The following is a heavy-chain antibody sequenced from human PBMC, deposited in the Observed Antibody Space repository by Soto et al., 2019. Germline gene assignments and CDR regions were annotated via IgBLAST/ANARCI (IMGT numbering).Heavy chain of an antibody. V-gene: IGHV3-30*18. CDR1: GFTFSSYG. D-gene: IGHD6-6*01. Sequence: GGSLRLSCAASGFTFSSYGMHWVRQAPGKGLEWVAVISYDGSNKYYADSVKGRFTISRDNSKNTLYLQMNSLRAEDTAVYYCAKGVSSSGPFDYWGQGTLVTVSS. CDR2: ISYDGSNK. J-gene: IGHJ4*02. CDR3: AKGVSSSGPFDY.